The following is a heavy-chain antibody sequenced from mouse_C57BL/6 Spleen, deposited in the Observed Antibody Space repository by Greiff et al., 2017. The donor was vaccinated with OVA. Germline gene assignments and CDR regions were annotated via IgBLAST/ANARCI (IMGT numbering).Heavy chain of an antibody. CDR1: GYSFTDYN. D-gene: IGHD2-3*01. J-gene: IGHJ4*01. V-gene: IGHV1-39*01. CDR2: INPNYGTT. CDR3: AIGERRDGYYYAMDY. Sequence: EVQLQQSGPELVKPGASVKISCKASGYSFTDYNMNWVKQSNGKSLEWIGVINPNYGTTSYNQKFKGKATLTVDQSSSTAYMQLNSLTSEDSAVYYCAIGERRDGYYYAMDYWGQGTSVTVSS.